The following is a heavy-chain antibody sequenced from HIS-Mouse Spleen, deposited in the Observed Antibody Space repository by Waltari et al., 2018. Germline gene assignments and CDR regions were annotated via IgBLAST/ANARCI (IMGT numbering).Heavy chain of an antibody. CDR2: IWYDGSNK. D-gene: IGHD6-19*01. CDR3: ARDRIAVAATGWFDP. J-gene: IGHJ5*02. CDR1: GFTFSSYG. V-gene: IGHV3-33*01. Sequence: QVQLVESGGGVVQPGRSLSLSCPASGFTFSSYGMHGCRRLPGKGGEWVAVIWYDGSNKYYADSVKGRFTISRDNSKNTLYLQMNSLRAEDTAVYYCARDRIAVAATGWFDPWGQGTLVTVSS.